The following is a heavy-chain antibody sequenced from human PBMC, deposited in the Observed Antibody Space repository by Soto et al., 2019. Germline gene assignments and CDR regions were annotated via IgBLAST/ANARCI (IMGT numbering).Heavy chain of an antibody. Sequence: PGGSLRLSCAASGFTFSSYAMCWVRQAPGKGLEWVSAISGSGGSTYYADSVKGRFTISRDNSKNTLYLQMNSLRAEDTAVYYCAKDPAPERYGLVRPGDWGQGTLVTVSS. CDR3: AKDPAPERYGLVRPGD. J-gene: IGHJ4*02. CDR1: GFTFSSYA. V-gene: IGHV3-23*01. CDR2: ISGSGGST. D-gene: IGHD5-18*01.